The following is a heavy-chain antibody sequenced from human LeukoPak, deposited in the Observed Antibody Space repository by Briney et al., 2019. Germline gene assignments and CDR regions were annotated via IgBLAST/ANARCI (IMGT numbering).Heavy chain of an antibody. V-gene: IGHV3-30-3*01. CDR1: GFTFSSYA. J-gene: IGHJ4*02. Sequence: PGRSLRLSCAASGFTFSSYAMHWVRQAPGKGLEWVAVISYDGSNKYYADSVKGRYTISRDNSKNTLYLQMNSLRAEDTAVYYCARGYKKYYFDYWGQGTLVTVSS. D-gene: IGHD1-1*01. CDR2: ISYDGSNK. CDR3: ARGYKKYYFDY.